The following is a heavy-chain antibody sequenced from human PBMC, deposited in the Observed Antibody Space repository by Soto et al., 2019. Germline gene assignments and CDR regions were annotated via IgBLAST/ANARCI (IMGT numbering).Heavy chain of an antibody. J-gene: IGHJ4*02. V-gene: IGHV3-30*18. Sequence: PGGSLRLSSTASGFSLRSSDMHWVRQAPGKGLEWLAVTSFDGTQRFYGAPVKGRFTVTRDNSNNTLYLERTSLRTEETAVYYCANQLRGSGWYPLDSWGQGTPVTVSS. CDR2: TSFDGTQR. CDR1: GFSLRSSD. CDR3: ANQLRGSGWYPLDS. D-gene: IGHD6-19*01.